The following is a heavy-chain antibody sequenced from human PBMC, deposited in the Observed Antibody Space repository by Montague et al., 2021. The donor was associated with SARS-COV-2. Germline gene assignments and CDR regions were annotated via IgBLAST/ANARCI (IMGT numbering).Heavy chain of an antibody. CDR2: IFKNGKT. CDR3: ARDYERSLDV. V-gene: IGHV4-4*08. J-gene: IGHJ6*02. CDR1: GDSITDDD. D-gene: IGHD3-22*01. Sequence: SETLSLTCTVSGDSITDDDWSWIRQPPGKGLEWIVNIFKNGKTDYNPSLRSRVITSVDTSKSQFSLKVTSVTAAAAADYYCARDYERSLDVWGQGTTVTVSS.